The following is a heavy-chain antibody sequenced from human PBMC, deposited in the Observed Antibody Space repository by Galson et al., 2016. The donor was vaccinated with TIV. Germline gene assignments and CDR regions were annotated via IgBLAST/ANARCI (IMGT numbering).Heavy chain of an antibody. CDR2: VRTKPNNYAT. V-gene: IGHV3-73*01. D-gene: IGHD3-3*01. Sequence: CAASGFTFSASTMHWVRQASGKGLEWVARVRTKPNNYATAYAASVEGRFTISRDDSKNTAYLQMNSLITEDTAVYYCTKSEDFAVFHHWGQGALVAVSS. CDR1: GFTFSAST. J-gene: IGHJ4*02. CDR3: TKSEDFAVFHH.